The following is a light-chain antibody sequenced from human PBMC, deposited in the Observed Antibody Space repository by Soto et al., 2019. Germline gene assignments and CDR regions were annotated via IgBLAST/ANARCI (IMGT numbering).Light chain of an antibody. CDR3: CSYAGTYIYV. CDR2: DVS. V-gene: IGLV2-11*01. CDR1: SSDVGGYNY. Sequence: QRVRAQPRSVSGSPGHSFTISCTGTSSDVGGYNYVSWFQQHPGKAPKVMIYDVSKRPSGVPDRFSGSKSGNTASLTISGLQAEDEADYYCCSYAGTYIYVFGTGTKVTVL. J-gene: IGLJ1*01.